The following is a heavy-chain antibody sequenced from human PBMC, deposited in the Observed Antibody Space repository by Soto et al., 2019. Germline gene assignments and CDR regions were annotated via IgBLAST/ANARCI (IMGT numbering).Heavy chain of an antibody. CDR1: GGSFSGYQ. Sequence: SETLSLTCGVYGGSFSGYQWNWIRQSPGQGLEWIGEINHSGTTKYNPSLESRINLSVDTSKKQFSLKMFSVTAADTAIYYCARGWRFDPWGQGTKVTV. J-gene: IGHJ5*02. CDR3: ARGWRFDP. V-gene: IGHV4-34*01. D-gene: IGHD1-1*01. CDR2: INHSGTT.